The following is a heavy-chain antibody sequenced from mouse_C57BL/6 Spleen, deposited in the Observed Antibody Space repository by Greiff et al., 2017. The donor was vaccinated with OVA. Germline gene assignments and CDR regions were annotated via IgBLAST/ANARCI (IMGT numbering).Heavy chain of an antibody. CDR1: GYTFTSYW. CDR2: IDPSASYT. D-gene: IGHD2-3*01. Sequence: QVQLQQPGAELVMPGASVKLSCKASGYTFTSYWMHWVKQRPGQGLEWIGEIDPSASYTNYNQKFKGKSTLTVDKSSSTAYMQLSSLTSEDSAVYYCARNEDDGYFDYWGQGTTLTVSS. CDR3: ARNEDDGYFDY. J-gene: IGHJ2*01. V-gene: IGHV1-69*01.